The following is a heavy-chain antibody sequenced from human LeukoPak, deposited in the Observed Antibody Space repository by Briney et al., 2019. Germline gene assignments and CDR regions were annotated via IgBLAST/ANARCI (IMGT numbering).Heavy chain of an antibody. J-gene: IGHJ4*02. D-gene: IGHD3-22*01. Sequence: GASVKGSCKASGYPFIGNYIHWVRQAPGQGLEWMGWINPNSGGTQYSQKFPGRVTLTRDTSITTGYMELSGLTSDDTAVYYCARLSYYDLSGYFYWGQGTLVTVSS. CDR3: ARLSYYDLSGYFY. V-gene: IGHV1-2*02. CDR2: INPNSGGT. CDR1: GYPFIGNY.